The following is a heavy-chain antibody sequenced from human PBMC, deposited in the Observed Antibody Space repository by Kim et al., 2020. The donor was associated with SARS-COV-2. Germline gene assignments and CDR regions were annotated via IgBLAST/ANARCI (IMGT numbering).Heavy chain of an antibody. V-gene: IGHV1-69*13. CDR3: ARENNWNRVWFDP. J-gene: IGHJ5*02. CDR1: GGTFSSYA. D-gene: IGHD1-20*01. Sequence: SVKVSCKASGGTFSSYAISWVRQAPGQGLEWMGGIIPIFGTANYAQKFQGRVTITADESTSTAYMELSSLRSEDTAVYYCARENNWNRVWFDPWGQGTLVTVSS. CDR2: IIPIFGTA.